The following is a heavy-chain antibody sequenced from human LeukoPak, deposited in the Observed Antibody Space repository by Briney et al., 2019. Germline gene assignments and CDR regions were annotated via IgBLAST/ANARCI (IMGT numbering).Heavy chain of an antibody. Sequence: ASVKVSCKASGYTFTGNYMHWVRQAPGQGLEWMGWINPNSGGTNYAQKFQGRVTMTRDTSISTAYMELSRLRSDDTAVYYCARAYDCSSTSCYWFDPWGQGTLVTVSS. CDR2: INPNSGGT. J-gene: IGHJ5*02. CDR3: ARAYDCSSTSCYWFDP. D-gene: IGHD2-2*01. CDR1: GYTFTGNY. V-gene: IGHV1-2*02.